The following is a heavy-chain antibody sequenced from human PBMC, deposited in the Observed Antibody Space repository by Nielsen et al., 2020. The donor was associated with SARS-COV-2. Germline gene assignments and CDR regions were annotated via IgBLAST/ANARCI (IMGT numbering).Heavy chain of an antibody. J-gene: IGHJ4*02. Sequence: GESLKISCAASGFSFRSYAMSWVRQASGKGLEWVSGISGSGDSTHHADPVKGRFTISRDNSKNTLFLQMSSLRADDTAIYYCAKDTATREIAAVGEFDQWGQGTLVTVSS. CDR1: GFSFRSYA. D-gene: IGHD6-13*01. V-gene: IGHV3-23*01. CDR2: ISGSGDST. CDR3: AKDTATREIAAVGEFDQ.